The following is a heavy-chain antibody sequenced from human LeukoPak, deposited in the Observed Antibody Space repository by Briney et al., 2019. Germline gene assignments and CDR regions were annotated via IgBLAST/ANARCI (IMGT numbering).Heavy chain of an antibody. CDR2: ISSSGSTI. V-gene: IGHV3-48*03. J-gene: IGHJ6*04. D-gene: IGHD3-10*02. CDR1: GFTFSSYE. CDR3: AELGITMIGGV. Sequence: PGGSLRPSCAPSGFTFSSYEMNWVRQAPGKGLEWVSYISSSGSTIYYADSVKGRFTISRDNAKNSLYLQMNSLRAEDTAVYYCAELGITMIGGVWGKGTTVTISS.